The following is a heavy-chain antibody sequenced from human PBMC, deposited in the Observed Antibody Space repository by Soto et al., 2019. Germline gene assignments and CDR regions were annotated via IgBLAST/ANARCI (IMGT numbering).Heavy chain of an antibody. CDR3: ARTEDGYNTNFEY. CDR1: GGSISSGDYY. V-gene: IGHV4-30-4*01. D-gene: IGHD5-18*01. Sequence: QVQLQVSGPGLMKPSQTLSLTCSVSGGSISSGDYYWNWIRQSPGKGLEWIGSIFYTGKTHYNPSLKSRLTISVDASKNEFSLRLSSVTAADTALYYCARTEDGYNTNFEYWGQGALVTVSS. CDR2: IFYTGKT. J-gene: IGHJ4*02.